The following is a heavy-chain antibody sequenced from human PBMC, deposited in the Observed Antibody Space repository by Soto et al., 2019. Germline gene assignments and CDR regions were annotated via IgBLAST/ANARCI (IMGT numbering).Heavy chain of an antibody. V-gene: IGHV3-23*01. CDR1: GITFSSSV. CDR3: ATGHDSGDLLFDH. Sequence: EVQLLESGGGLVQPGGSLRLACAASGITFSSSVMNWVRQAPGKGLEWVSTIRRSGDTTYYADSVRGRFTSSRDNSKTTLYLQMYSLRADDTAVYYCATGHDSGDLLFDHWGHGTLVTVS. CDR2: IRRSGDTT. D-gene: IGHD4-17*01. J-gene: IGHJ4*01.